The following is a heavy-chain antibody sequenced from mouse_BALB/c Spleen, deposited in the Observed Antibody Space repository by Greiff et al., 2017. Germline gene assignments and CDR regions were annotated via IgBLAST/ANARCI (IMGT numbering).Heavy chain of an antibody. J-gene: IGHJ4*01. Sequence: EVKLQESGGGLVQPGGSRKLSCAASGFTFSSFGMHWVRQAPEKGLEWVAYISSGSSTIYYADTVKGRFTISRDNPKNTLFLQMTSLRSEDTAMYYCARSLYSLYAMDYWGQGTSVTVSS. CDR1: GFTFSSFG. CDR2: ISSGSSTI. D-gene: IGHD2-1*01. V-gene: IGHV5-17*02. CDR3: ARSLYSLYAMDY.